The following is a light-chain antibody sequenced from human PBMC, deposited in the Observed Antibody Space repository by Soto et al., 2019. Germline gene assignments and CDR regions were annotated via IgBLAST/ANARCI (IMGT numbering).Light chain of an antibody. CDR3: QQYSSSPRT. CDR1: QSVSSN. J-gene: IGKJ1*01. V-gene: IGKV3-20*01. CDR2: GAF. Sequence: EIVMTQSPVTLSVSPGERATLSCRASQSVSSNLAWYQQKPGQAPSLLIYGAFSRATGIPDRSSGSESGTDFTLTISRLEPEDFAVYYCQQYSSSPRTFGQGTKVDIK.